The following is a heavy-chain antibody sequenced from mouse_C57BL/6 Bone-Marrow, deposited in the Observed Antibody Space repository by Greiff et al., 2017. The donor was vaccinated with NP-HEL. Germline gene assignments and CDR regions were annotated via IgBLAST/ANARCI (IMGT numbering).Heavy chain of an antibody. CDR3: TTRPLYSNGY. Sequence: EVQLQQSGAELVRPGASVKLSCTASGFNIKDDYMHWVKQRPEQGLEWIGWIDPENGDPDYASKFQGKATITADTSSNTAYLQLSSLTSEDTAVYYCTTRPLYSNGYGGQGTTLTVSS. V-gene: IGHV14-4*01. D-gene: IGHD2-5*01. CDR2: IDPENGDP. J-gene: IGHJ2*01. CDR1: GFNIKDDY.